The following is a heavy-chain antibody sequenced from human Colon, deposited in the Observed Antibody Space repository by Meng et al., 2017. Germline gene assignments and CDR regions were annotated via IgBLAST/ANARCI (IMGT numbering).Heavy chain of an antibody. D-gene: IGHD6-19*01. J-gene: IGHJ4*02. CDR2: SYHSGST. CDR1: GISISSATY. V-gene: IGHV4-4*02. CDR3: ASSSGWWRLDS. Sequence: QVQLQESGPGLVKPSWTLSFTCAVSGISISSATYWSWVRQPPGKGLEWIGESYHSGSTNYNPSLKSRATISVDKSKNQFSLILTSVTAADTAVYYCASSSGWWRLDSWGQGTLVTVSS.